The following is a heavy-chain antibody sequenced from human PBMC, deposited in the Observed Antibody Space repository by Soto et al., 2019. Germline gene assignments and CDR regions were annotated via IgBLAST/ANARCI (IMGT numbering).Heavy chain of an antibody. D-gene: IGHD3-9*01. CDR1: GFTFSSYA. CDR3: AKTLRYFDWLSCFDY. J-gene: IGHJ4*02. V-gene: IGHV3-23*01. Sequence: GGSLRLSCAASGFTFSSYAMSWVRQAPGKGLEWVSAISGSGGSTYYADSVKGRFTISRDNSKNTLYLQMNSLRAEDTAVYYCAKTLRYFDWLSCFDYWGQGTLVTVSS. CDR2: ISGSGGST.